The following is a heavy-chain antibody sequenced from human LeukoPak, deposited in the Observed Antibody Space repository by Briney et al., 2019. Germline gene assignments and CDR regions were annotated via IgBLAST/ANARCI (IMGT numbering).Heavy chain of an antibody. J-gene: IGHJ4*02. V-gene: IGHV3-15*01. D-gene: IGHD6-19*01. Sequence: GGSLRLSCAASGFTFSSYSMNWVRQAPGKGLEWVGQSKTDGGTTDYAAPVKGRFTMSRDDSKNTLYLQMNSLKTEDTAVYYCTTITAVAGPNWGQGTLVTVSS. CDR1: GFTFSSYS. CDR3: TTITAVAGPN. CDR2: SKTDGGTT.